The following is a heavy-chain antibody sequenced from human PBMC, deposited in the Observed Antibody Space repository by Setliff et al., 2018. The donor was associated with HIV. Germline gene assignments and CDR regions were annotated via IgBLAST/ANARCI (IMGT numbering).Heavy chain of an antibody. CDR3: TTEPHFAH. J-gene: IGHJ1*01. V-gene: IGHV3-49*04. Sequence: GGSLRLSCTTSGFNFAEQAFSWVRQAPGKGLEWVGYIRSKSYGTTTKYAASVRGRFSISRDDSNSIVYLQMNGLRSEDTAVYYCTTEPHFAHWGQGTLVTVSS. CDR1: GFNFAEQA. CDR2: IRSKSYGTTT.